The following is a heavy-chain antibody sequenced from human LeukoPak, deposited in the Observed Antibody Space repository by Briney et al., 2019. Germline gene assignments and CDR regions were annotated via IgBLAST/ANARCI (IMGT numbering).Heavy chain of an antibody. Sequence: SETLSLTCTVSGGSISSYYWSWLRQPPGEGLEWIRRIQTSGSTNYNPSLKSRIIMSVDTSKNQFSLKLTSVTAADTAVYYCAGDHQDYGANSALWYWCQGTLVTVSS. V-gene: IGHV4-4*07. CDR1: GGSISSYY. D-gene: IGHD4-23*01. J-gene: IGHJ4*02. CDR3: AGDHQDYGANSALWY. CDR2: IQTSGST.